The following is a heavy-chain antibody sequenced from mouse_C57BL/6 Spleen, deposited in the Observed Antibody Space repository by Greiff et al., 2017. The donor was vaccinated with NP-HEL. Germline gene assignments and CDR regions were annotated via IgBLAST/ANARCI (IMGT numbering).Heavy chain of an antibody. CDR1: GFTFTDYY. J-gene: IGHJ1*03. Sequence: VQLQQSGPVLVKPGPSVKISCKASGFTFTDYYMHWVKQSHGKSLAWIGLVYPYNGGTSYNQKFKGKAKLTVDTSSSTAYMELNSLTSEDSAVYYCARNYYGSSYWYFDVWGTGTTVTVSS. CDR3: ARNYYGSSYWYFDV. CDR2: VYPYNGGT. D-gene: IGHD1-1*01. V-gene: IGHV1-36*01.